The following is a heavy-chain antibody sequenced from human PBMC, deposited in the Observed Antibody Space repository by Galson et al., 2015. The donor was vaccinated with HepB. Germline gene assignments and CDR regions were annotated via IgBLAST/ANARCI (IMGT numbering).Heavy chain of an antibody. CDR2: ISSNGGST. V-gene: IGHV3-64D*06. CDR3: ALIWFGEPYFDY. J-gene: IGHJ4*02. D-gene: IGHD3-10*01. Sequence: SLRLSCAASGFTFSSYAMHWVRQAPGKGLEYVSAISSNGGSTYYADSVKGRFTISRDNSKNTLYLQMSSLRAEDTAVYYCALIWFGEPYFDYWGQGTLVTVSS. CDR1: GFTFSSYA.